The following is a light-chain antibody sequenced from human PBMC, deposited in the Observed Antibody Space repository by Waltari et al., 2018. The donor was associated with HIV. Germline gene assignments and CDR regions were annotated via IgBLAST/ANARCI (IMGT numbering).Light chain of an antibody. CDR1: TSDVGAYDY. V-gene: IGLV2-14*01. CDR2: EVT. J-gene: IGLJ2*01. CDR3: SSYTNINTVV. Sequence: QSALTQPASVSGSPGQSITMSCTVATSDVGAYDYVSWYQQHPGKAPKLIIYEVTNRPSGVSNRFSGSKSGITASLTISGLQTEDEADYYCSSYTNINTVVFGGGTKLTVL.